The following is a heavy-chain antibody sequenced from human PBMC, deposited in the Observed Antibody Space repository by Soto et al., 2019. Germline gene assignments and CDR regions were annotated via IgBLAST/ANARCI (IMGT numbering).Heavy chain of an antibody. Sequence: SGPTLVNPTQTLTLTCSFSGFSLSTSGVGVGWIRQPPGKALEWLALIYWDDDKRYSPSLKSRLTITKDTSRNQVVLTMTNMDPVDTATYYCARRVVVGATNHYYMDVWGKGTTVTVSS. CDR1: GFSLSTSGVG. CDR3: ARRVVVGATNHYYMDV. V-gene: IGHV2-5*02. J-gene: IGHJ6*03. CDR2: IYWDDDK. D-gene: IGHD2-15*01.